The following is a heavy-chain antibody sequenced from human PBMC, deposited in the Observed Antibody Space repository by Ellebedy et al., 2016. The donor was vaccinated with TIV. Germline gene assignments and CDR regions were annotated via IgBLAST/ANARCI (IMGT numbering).Heavy chain of an antibody. Sequence: AASVKVSCKVSGYTLTELSMHWVRQAPGKGLEWMGGFDPEDGETIYAQKFQGLVTMTEDTSTDTAYMELRSLRSEDTAVYYCATEVYGEGTTGWFDPWGQGTLVTVSS. V-gene: IGHV1-24*01. J-gene: IGHJ5*02. CDR3: ATEVYGEGTTGWFDP. CDR1: GYTLTELS. CDR2: FDPEDGET. D-gene: IGHD4-17*01.